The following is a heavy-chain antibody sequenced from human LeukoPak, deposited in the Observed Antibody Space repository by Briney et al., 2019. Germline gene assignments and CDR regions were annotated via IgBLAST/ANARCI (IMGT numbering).Heavy chain of an antibody. CDR2: IDRDGRVQ. D-gene: IGHD6-13*01. CDR3: AKRLTSAGPFDL. Sequence: GGSLRLSCTASGFTTHYWLNWVRQSPGKGLEWVANIDRDGRVQHYVDSVEGRFTISRDSAKNSLYLQMNSLRPEDTAFYYCAKRLTSAGPFDLWGRGTLVTVSS. J-gene: IGHJ2*01. V-gene: IGHV3-7*03. CDR1: GFTTHYW.